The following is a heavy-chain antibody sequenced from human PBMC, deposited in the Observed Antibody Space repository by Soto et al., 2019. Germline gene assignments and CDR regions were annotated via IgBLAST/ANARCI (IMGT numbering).Heavy chain of an antibody. D-gene: IGHD1-1*01. J-gene: IGHJ3*02. V-gene: IGHV4-59*08. CDR2: ISYSGST. CDR3: ASRVRIDAFDI. Sequence: WTWIRQPSGRGLEWIGYISYSGSTNYNPSLKSRVTISADTSKNQFSLKLSSVTAADTAVYYCASRVRIDAFDIWGQGTMVTVSS.